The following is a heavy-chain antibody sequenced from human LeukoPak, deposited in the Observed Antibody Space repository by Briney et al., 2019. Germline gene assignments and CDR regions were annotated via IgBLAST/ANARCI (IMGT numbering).Heavy chain of an antibody. CDR1: GFTFNDYY. D-gene: IGHD3-10*01. CDR3: ARDRGAITFDY. V-gene: IGHV3-11*01. J-gene: IGHJ4*02. CDR2: ISSSGSTI. Sequence: GGSLSLSCAASGFTFNDYYMSWIRQAPGKGLEWVSYISSSGSTIYYADSVKGRFTISRDNAKNSLYLQMNSLRAEDTAVYYCARDRGAITFDYWGQGTLVTVSS.